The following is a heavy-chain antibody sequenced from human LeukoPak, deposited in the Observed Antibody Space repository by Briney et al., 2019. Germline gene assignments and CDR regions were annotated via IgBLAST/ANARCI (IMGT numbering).Heavy chain of an antibody. CDR2: ISSSSSYT. V-gene: IGHV3-11*05. Sequence: PGGSLTLSCAASGFTFSDYYMSWIRQAPGQGLVWVSYISSSSSYTNYADSVKGRFTISRDNAKNSLYLQMNSLRAEDTAVYYCARVLTYYYGSGSPSYYYYYYGMDVWGQGTTVTVSS. CDR3: ARVLTYYYGSGSPSYYYYYYGMDV. CDR1: GFTFSDYY. J-gene: IGHJ6*02. D-gene: IGHD3-10*01.